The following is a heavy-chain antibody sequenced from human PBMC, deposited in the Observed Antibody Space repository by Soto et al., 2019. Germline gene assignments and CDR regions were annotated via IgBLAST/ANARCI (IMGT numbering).Heavy chain of an antibody. Sequence: SETLSLTCTVSGGSIDNFYWSWIRQPPGKGLEWIGNIYYTGSTNYNPSLKSRVAISMDTSKNQFSLRLNSVTTADTAVYYCARGRTGFVYWGQGILVTVSS. J-gene: IGHJ4*02. V-gene: IGHV4-59*01. CDR1: GGSIDNFY. D-gene: IGHD7-27*01. CDR3: ARGRTGFVY. CDR2: IYYTGST.